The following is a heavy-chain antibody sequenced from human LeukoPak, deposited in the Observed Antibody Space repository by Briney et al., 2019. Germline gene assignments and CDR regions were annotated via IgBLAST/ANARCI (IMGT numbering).Heavy chain of an antibody. CDR1: GYTFTGYY. CDR2: INPNSGGT. Sequence: ASVKVSCKASGYTFTGYYMHWVRQAPGQGLEWMGWINPNSGGTNYAQKFQGRVTMTRDTSISSAYMELSRLRSDDTAVYYCAITYDIWTCYPLYWFYPWGQGTLVTVSS. J-gene: IGHJ5*02. V-gene: IGHV1-2*02. CDR3: AITYDIWTCYPLYWFYP. D-gene: IGHD3-9*01.